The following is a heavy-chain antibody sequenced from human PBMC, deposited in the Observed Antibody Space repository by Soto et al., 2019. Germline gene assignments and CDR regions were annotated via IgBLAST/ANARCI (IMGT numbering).Heavy chain of an antibody. V-gene: IGHV3-74*01. CDR2: INSDGSST. CDR1: GFTISGYW. J-gene: IGHJ6*03. Sequence: EVQLVESGGGLVQPGGSLRLSCAAYGFTISGYWMHWVRQAPGKRLVWVSRINSDGSSTGYADSVKGRFTISRDNAKNTLYLQMNSLRAEDTAVYYCARDPMSVRRMDVWGKGTTVTVSS. D-gene: IGHD3-22*01. CDR3: ARDPMSVRRMDV.